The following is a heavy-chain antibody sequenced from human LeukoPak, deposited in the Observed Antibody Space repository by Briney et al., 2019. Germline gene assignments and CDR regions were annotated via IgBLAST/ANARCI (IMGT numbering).Heavy chain of an antibody. CDR3: ARDDAWLQYGD. CDR2: ISPNGVIT. V-gene: IGHV3-23*01. CDR1: GFTFSSHG. J-gene: IGHJ4*02. Sequence: GGSLRLSCAASGFTFSSHGMNWVRQAPGKGLEWVSGISPNGVITYYADSVKGRFTISRDNSKGTVYLQMNSLRPEDTAVYYCARDDAWLQYGDWGRGTLVTVSS. D-gene: IGHD5-24*01.